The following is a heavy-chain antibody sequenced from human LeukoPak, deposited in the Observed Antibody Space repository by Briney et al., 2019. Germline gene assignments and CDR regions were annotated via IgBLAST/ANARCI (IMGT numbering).Heavy chain of an antibody. V-gene: IGHV3-23*01. Sequence: GGSLRLSCAASGFTFSSYAMSWVRQAPGKGLEWVSAISGSGGSTYYADSVKGRFTISRDNSKNTLYLQMNSLRAEDTAVYYCAKARTGLWFGEPPYFDYWGQGTLVTVSS. J-gene: IGHJ4*02. D-gene: IGHD3-10*01. CDR2: ISGSGGST. CDR1: GFTFSSYA. CDR3: AKARTGLWFGEPPYFDY.